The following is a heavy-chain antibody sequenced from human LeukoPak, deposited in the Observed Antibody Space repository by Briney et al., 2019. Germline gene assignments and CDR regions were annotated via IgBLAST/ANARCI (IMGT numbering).Heavy chain of an antibody. CDR1: GFTFSSYA. CDR3: AKDQWDSSWLHDAFGI. V-gene: IGHV3-23*01. J-gene: IGHJ3*02. D-gene: IGHD6-13*01. Sequence: PGGSLRLSCGASGFTFSSYAMSWVRQAPGKGLEWVSAISGSGGSTYYADSVKGRFTISRDNSKNTLYLQMNSLRAEDTAVYYCAKDQWDSSWLHDAFGIWGQGTMVTVSS. CDR2: ISGSGGST.